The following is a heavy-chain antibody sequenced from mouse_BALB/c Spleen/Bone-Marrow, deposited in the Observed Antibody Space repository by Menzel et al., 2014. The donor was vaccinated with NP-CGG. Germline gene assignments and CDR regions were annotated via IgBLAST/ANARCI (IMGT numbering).Heavy chain of an antibody. D-gene: IGHD1-2*01. CDR3: ARIGYCGSFAF. J-gene: IGHJ3*01. Sequence: EVMLVESGGGLVQPGGSLKLSCAASGFDFSRFWMSWVRQAPGRGLEWIGEINPDSSTINYTPSLKDKSIISRDNAKNTLFLQMSKVRSEDTALYCCARIGYCGSFAFWGQGTLVTVSA. CDR2: INPDSSTI. V-gene: IGHV4-1*02. CDR1: GFDFSRFW.